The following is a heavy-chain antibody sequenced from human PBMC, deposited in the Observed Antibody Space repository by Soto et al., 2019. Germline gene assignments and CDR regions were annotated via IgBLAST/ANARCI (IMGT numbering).Heavy chain of an antibody. D-gene: IGHD4-17*01. Sequence: SQTLSLTCTVSGGSIRSGGYYWSWIRQHPGKGLEWIGYIYYSGSTYYNPSLKSRVTISVDTSKNQFSLKLSSVTAADTAVYYCARSNYGDYRYYYYMDVWGKGTTVTVSS. CDR1: GGSIRSGGYY. CDR2: IYYSGST. V-gene: IGHV4-31*03. J-gene: IGHJ6*03. CDR3: ARSNYGDYRYYYYMDV.